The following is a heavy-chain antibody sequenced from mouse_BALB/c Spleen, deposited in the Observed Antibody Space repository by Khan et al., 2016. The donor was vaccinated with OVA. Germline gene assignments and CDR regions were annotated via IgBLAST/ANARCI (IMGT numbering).Heavy chain of an antibody. Sequence: EVQLQQSGPDLVKPGASVKISCKASGYSFTLYYMSWVKQSHGKSLEWIGRINPNTDNINYNQEFKGKAMLTVDKSSNTAYMELRSLTSEDSAVYVCARGYVFFASWGQGTLVTVSP. CDR3: ARGYVFFAS. V-gene: IGHV1-26*01. D-gene: IGHD2-14*01. CDR2: INPNTDNI. J-gene: IGHJ3*01. CDR1: GYSFTLYY.